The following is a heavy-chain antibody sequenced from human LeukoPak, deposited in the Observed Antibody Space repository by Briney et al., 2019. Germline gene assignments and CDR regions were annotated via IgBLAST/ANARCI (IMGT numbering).Heavy chain of an antibody. CDR1: GGSISSSNW. CDR3: AKVLEGYCSSTSCYGNLGY. Sequence: PSETLSLTCAVSGGSISSSNWWSWVRQPPGKGLEWIGEIYHSGSTNYNPSLKSRVTISVDKSKNQFSLKLSSVTAADTAVYYCAKVLEGYCSSTSCYGNLGYWGQGTLVTVSS. V-gene: IGHV4-4*02. D-gene: IGHD2-2*01. J-gene: IGHJ4*02. CDR2: IYHSGST.